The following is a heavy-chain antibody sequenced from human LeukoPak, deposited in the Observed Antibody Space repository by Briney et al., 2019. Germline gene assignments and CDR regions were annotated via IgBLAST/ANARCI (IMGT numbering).Heavy chain of an antibody. Sequence: PGRSLRLSCAASGFTFSSYAMHWVRQAPGKGLEWVTVISYDGSNKYYADSVKGRFTTSRDTSKNTLYLQMNSLRAEDTAVYYCARASSSDDAFDIWGQGTMVTVSS. J-gene: IGHJ3*02. CDR1: GFTFSSYA. CDR3: ARASSSDDAFDI. V-gene: IGHV3-30-3*01. D-gene: IGHD6-6*01. CDR2: ISYDGSNK.